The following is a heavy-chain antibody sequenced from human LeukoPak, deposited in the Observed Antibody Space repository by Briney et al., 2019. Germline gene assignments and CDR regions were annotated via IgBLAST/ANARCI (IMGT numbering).Heavy chain of an antibody. Sequence: PSETLSLTCTVSGGSISSYYWSWIRQPPGKGLEWIGYIYYSGSTNYDPSLKSRVTISVDTSKNQFSLKLSSVTAADTAVYYCAGHHPRNTVDFWGQGTLVTVSS. CDR3: AGHHPRNTVDF. D-gene: IGHD2-8*02. J-gene: IGHJ4*02. CDR1: GGSISSYY. V-gene: IGHV4-59*08. CDR2: IYYSGST.